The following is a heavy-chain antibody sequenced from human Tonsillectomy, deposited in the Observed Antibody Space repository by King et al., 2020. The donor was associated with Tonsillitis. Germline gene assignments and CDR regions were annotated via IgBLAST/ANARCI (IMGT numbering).Heavy chain of an antibody. J-gene: IGHJ4*02. CDR1: GGSISSYY. D-gene: IGHD3-10*01. CDR3: ARDRLFSGR. V-gene: IGHV4-59*01. CDR2: IYYSGST. Sequence: VQLQESGPGLVKPSETLSLTCTVSGGSISSYYWSWIRQPPGKGLEWIGYIYYSGSTNYNPSLKSRVTISVDTSKNQCSLKLSSVTAADTAVYYCARDRLFSGRWGQGTLVTVSS.